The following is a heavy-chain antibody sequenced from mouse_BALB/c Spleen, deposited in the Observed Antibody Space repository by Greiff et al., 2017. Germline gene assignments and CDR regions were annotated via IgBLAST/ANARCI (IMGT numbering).Heavy chain of an antibody. Sequence: EVKLVESGPGLVKPSQSLSLTCTVTGYSITSDYAWNWIRQFPGNKLEWMGYISYSGSTSYNPSLKSRISITRDTSKNQFFLQLNSVTTEDTATYYCARSIYDGDNEFAYWGQGTLVTVSA. CDR1: GYSITSDYA. CDR2: ISYSGST. J-gene: IGHJ3*01. D-gene: IGHD2-3*01. CDR3: ARSIYDGDNEFAY. V-gene: IGHV3-2*02.